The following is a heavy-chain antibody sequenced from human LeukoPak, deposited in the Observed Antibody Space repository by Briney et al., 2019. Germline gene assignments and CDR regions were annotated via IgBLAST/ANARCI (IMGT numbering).Heavy chain of an antibody. CDR2: ISTSSSYI. CDR3: ARVSITGLDFDY. Sequence: GGSLRLSCGASGFTFSGYSMNWVRQAPGKGLEWVSSISTSSSYIYYADSVKGRFTISRDNAKNSLYLQMNSLRAEDTAVYYCARVSITGLDFDYWGQGTLVTVSS. J-gene: IGHJ4*02. V-gene: IGHV3-21*01. D-gene: IGHD5-24*01. CDR1: GFTFSGYS.